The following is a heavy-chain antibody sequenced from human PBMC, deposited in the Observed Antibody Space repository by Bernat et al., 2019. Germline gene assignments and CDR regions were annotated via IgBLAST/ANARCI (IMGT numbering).Heavy chain of an antibody. CDR3: VRGEVRELTY. CDR2: INTNTGNP. V-gene: IGHV7-4-1*02. J-gene: IGHJ4*02. CDR1: GYTFTSYA. D-gene: IGHD3-16*01. Sequence: QVQLVQSGSELKKPGASVKVSCKASGYTFTSYAMNWVRQAPGQGLEWMGWINTNTGNPTYVQGFTGRFVFSLDTSVTTEYLQISSLKPENTAVYYCVRGEVRELTYWGQGTLVTVSS.